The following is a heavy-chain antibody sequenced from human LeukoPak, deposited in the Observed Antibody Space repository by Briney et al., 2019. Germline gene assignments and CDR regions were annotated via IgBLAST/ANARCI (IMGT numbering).Heavy chain of an antibody. CDR3: ARDKSSFFDF. J-gene: IGHJ4*02. CDR1: GFTFSSYS. Sequence: GGSLRLSCAASGFTFSSYSMNWVRQAPGKGLEWVSSISSSSSYIYYADSVKGRFTISRDNAKNSLYLQMNSLRAEDTVVYYCARDKSSFFDFWAQGTLVSVPS. V-gene: IGHV3-21*01. CDR2: ISSSSSYI.